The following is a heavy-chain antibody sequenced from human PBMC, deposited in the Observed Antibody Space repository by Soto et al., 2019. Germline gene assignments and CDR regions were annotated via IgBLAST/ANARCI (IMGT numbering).Heavy chain of an antibody. D-gene: IGHD3-10*01. CDR2: VSSGGGAT. J-gene: IGHJ4*02. CDR3: AIDRLGFGDLDS. Sequence: VHLAESGGRLVQPGGSLRLSGAASGFTFNNHATTWVRQAPGKGLEWVATVSSGGGATYYADSVKGRFTVSRANSKNTVSLHMDSLRADDAARYYCAIDRLGFGDLDSWGPGTLLTVSS. V-gene: IGHV3-23*04. CDR1: GFTFNNHA.